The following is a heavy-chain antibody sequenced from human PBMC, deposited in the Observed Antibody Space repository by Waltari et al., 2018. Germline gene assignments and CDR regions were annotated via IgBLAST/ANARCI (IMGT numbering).Heavy chain of an antibody. CDR1: GGTFSSYA. CDR3: ASTIFGVVTYGYYYYGMDV. V-gene: IGHV1-69*01. D-gene: IGHD3-3*01. Sequence: QVQLVQSGAEVKKPGSSVKVSCQASGGTFSSYAISWVRQAPGQGLEWMGGIIPICGTANYAQKFQGRVTITADESTSTAYMELSSLRSEDTAVYYCASTIFGVVTYGYYYYGMDVWGQGTTVTVSS. CDR2: IIPICGTA. J-gene: IGHJ6*02.